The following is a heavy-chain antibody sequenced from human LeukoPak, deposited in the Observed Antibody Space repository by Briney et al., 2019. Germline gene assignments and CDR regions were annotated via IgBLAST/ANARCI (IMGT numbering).Heavy chain of an antibody. Sequence: GESLKISCKGSGYSFTSYWIGWVRQMPGKGLEWVGIIYPGDSDTRYSPSFQGQVTMSADKSISTAYLQWSSLKASDTAMYYCARQVPGCSGGSCYWGWFDPWGQGTLVTVSS. CDR2: IYPGDSDT. CDR1: GYSFTSYW. J-gene: IGHJ5*02. CDR3: ARQVPGCSGGSCYWGWFDP. V-gene: IGHV5-51*01. D-gene: IGHD2-15*01.